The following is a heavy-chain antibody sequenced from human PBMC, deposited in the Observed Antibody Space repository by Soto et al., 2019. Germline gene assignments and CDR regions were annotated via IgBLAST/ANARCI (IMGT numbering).Heavy chain of an antibody. D-gene: IGHD3-3*01. CDR1: GFTFDDYG. V-gene: IGHV3-20*04. CDR2: INWNGGST. CDR3: ARDQITIFGVITRGGMDV. Sequence: PGGSLRLSCAASGFTFDDYGMSWVRQAPGKGLEWVSGINWNGGSTGYADSVKGRFTISRDNAKNSLYLQMNSLRAEDTALYYYARDQITIFGVITRGGMDVWGQGTTVTVSS. J-gene: IGHJ6*02.